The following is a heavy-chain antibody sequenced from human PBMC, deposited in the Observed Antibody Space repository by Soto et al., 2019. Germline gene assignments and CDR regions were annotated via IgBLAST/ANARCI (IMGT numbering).Heavy chain of an antibody. CDR3: ARDSRYSSSWYWFDP. CDR1: GGSFSGYY. J-gene: IGHJ5*02. Sequence: PSETLSLTCAVYGGSFSGYYWSWIRQPPGKGLEWIGEINHSGSTNYNPSLKSRVTISVDTSKNQFSLKLSSVTAADTAVYYCARDSRYSSSWYWFDPWGQGTLVTVSS. D-gene: IGHD6-6*01. CDR2: INHSGST. V-gene: IGHV4-34*01.